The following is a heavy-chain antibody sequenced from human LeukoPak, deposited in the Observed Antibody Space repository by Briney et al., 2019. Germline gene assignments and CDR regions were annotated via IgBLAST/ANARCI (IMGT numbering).Heavy chain of an antibody. V-gene: IGHV1-2*04. CDR3: ARGTPGSYLGY. D-gene: IGHD3-16*02. Sequence: GSSVKVSCKASGGTFSSYAISWVRQAPGQGLEWMGWISPNSGGTNYAQKFKGWVTLTRDTSINTTYMELSRLASDVTAVYFCARGTPGSYLGYWGQGTLVTVSS. J-gene: IGHJ4*02. CDR1: GGTFSSYA. CDR2: ISPNSGGT.